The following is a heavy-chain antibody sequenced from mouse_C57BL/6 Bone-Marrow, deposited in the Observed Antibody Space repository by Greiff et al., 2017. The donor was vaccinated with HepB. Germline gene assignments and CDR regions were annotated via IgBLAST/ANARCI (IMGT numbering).Heavy chain of an antibody. CDR3: ARTKPDYYGSSVWYFDV. CDR1: GFSLTSYG. Sequence: VQLQESGPGLVQPSQSLSITCTVSGFSLTSYGVHWVRQSPGKGLEWLGVIWSGGSTDYNAAFISRLSISKDNSKSQVFFKMNSLQADDTAIYYCARTKPDYYGSSVWYFDVWGTGTTVTVSS. V-gene: IGHV2-2*01. D-gene: IGHD1-1*01. CDR2: IWSGGST. J-gene: IGHJ1*03.